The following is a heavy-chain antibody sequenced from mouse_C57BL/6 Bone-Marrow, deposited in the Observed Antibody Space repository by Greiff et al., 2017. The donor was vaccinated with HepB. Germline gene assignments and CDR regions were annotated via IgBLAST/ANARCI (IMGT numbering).Heavy chain of an antibody. J-gene: IGHJ2*01. D-gene: IGHD1-1*01. CDR3: ARHTTVVATGDY. CDR2: ISSGGSYT. V-gene: IGHV5-6*01. Sequence: EVHLVESGGDLVKPGGSLKLSCAASGFTFSSYGMSWVRQTPDKRLEWVATISSGGSYTYYPDSVKGRFTISRDNAKNTLYLQMSSLKSEDTAMYYCARHTTVVATGDYWGQGTTLTVSS. CDR1: GFTFSSYG.